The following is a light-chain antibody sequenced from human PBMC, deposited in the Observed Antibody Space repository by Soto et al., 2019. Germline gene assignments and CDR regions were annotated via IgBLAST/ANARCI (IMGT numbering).Light chain of an antibody. CDR1: QSVSSTY. V-gene: IGKV3D-20*02. J-gene: IGKJ5*01. Sequence: ELVLSQSPGTLSLSPGERATLSCRASQSVSSTYLAWYQQKPGQAPRLLIYDASNRATGIPARFSGSGSGTDFTLTISSLEPEDFAVYYCQQRSNWPPKITFGQGTRLEI. CDR2: DAS. CDR3: QQRSNWPPKIT.